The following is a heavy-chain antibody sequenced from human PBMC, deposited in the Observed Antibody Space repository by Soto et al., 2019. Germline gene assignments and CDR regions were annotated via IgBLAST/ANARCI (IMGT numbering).Heavy chain of an antibody. CDR3: ARSIGGSSYYPPDY. CDR1: GFTFSGYG. CDR2: LANDGSYQ. V-gene: IGHV3-30*03. J-gene: IGHJ4*02. D-gene: IGHD2-15*01. Sequence: QVQLVESGGGVVQPGGSLRLSCAASGFTFSGYGMHWVRQSPGEGLEWVAILANDGSYQYYAESVKGRFTISRDNSKNTLYLQMDSLRPEDTAGYDCARSIGGSSYYPPDYWGQGTLVTVSS.